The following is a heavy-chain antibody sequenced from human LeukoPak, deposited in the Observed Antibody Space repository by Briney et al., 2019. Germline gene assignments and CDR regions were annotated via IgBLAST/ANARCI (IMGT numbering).Heavy chain of an antibody. CDR1: GFTFSSYG. Sequence: GGSLRLSCAASGFTFSSYGMHWLRQAPGKGLEGVAFIRYDGSNKYYADSVKGLFTISRDNSKNTLYLQMNSLRAEDTAVYYCAKGDDYVWGSYRHLNYFDYWGQGTLVTVSS. J-gene: IGHJ4*02. CDR2: IRYDGSNK. D-gene: IGHD3-16*02. V-gene: IGHV3-30*02. CDR3: AKGDDYVWGSYRHLNYFDY.